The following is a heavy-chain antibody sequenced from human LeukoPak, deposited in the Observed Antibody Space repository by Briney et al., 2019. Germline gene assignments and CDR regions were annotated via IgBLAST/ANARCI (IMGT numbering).Heavy chain of an antibody. CDR2: ISWNSGSI. CDR3: ARRGAVAGRGVDN. CDR1: GFTFDDYA. V-gene: IGHV3-9*01. Sequence: GGSLRLSCAASGFTFDDYAMHWVRQAPGKGLEWVSGISWNSGSIGYADSVKGRFTISRDNAKNSLYLQMNSLRAEDTAVYYCARRGAVAGRGVDNWGQGTLVTVSS. J-gene: IGHJ4*02. D-gene: IGHD6-19*01.